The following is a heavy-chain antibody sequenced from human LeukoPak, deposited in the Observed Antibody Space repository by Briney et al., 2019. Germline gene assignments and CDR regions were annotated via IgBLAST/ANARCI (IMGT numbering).Heavy chain of an antibody. CDR2: ISSSGSTI. V-gene: IGHV3-48*03. Sequence: GGSLRLSCAASGFTFSSYEMNWVRQAPGKGLEWVSYISSSGSTIYYADSVKGRFTISRDNSKSTLYLQMNSLRAEDTAIYYCAKDGKTRNWNYQAKAVDWGQGTLVTVSS. CDR3: AKDGKTRNWNYQAKAVD. D-gene: IGHD1-7*01. J-gene: IGHJ4*02. CDR1: GFTFSSYE.